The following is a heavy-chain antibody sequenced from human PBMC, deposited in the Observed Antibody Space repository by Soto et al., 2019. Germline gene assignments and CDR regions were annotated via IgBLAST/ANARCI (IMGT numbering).Heavy chain of an antibody. CDR1: GFTFSSYA. Sequence: QVQLVESGGGVVQPGRSLRLSCAASGFTFSSYAMHWVRQAPGKGLEWVAVISYDGSNKYYADSVKGRFTISRDNSKNTLYLQMNRLRAKDTAVYYCARENKYQLLYGGMDVWGQGTTVTVSS. CDR2: ISYDGSNK. CDR3: ARENKYQLLYGGMDV. V-gene: IGHV3-30-3*01. J-gene: IGHJ6*02. D-gene: IGHD2-2*02.